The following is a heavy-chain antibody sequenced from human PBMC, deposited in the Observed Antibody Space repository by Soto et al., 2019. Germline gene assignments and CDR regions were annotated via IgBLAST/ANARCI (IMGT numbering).Heavy chain of an antibody. Sequence: SETLSLTCAVSGGSIISGGYSWSWIRQPPGKGLQWIGHIYEGGNTYYTPSLESRVAISTDKSKNQFSLRLSSVTAADTAVYYCVRRSPEDAFDIWGQGTMVTVSS. CDR1: GGSIISGGYS. V-gene: IGHV4-30-2*01. J-gene: IGHJ3*02. CDR2: IYEGGNT. CDR3: VRRSPEDAFDI.